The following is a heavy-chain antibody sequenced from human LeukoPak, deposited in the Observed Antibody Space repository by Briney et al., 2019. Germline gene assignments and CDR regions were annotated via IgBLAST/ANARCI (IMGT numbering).Heavy chain of an antibody. CDR3: AKDKGIAAAYWYFDL. CDR1: GFTFDDYA. Sequence: GRSLRLSCAASGFTFDDYAMHWVRQAPGKGLEWVSGISWNSGSIGYADSVKGRFTISRDNAKNSLYLQMNSLRAEDTALYYCAKDKGIAAAYWYFDLWGRGTLVTVSS. CDR2: ISWNSGSI. J-gene: IGHJ2*01. V-gene: IGHV3-9*01. D-gene: IGHD6-13*01.